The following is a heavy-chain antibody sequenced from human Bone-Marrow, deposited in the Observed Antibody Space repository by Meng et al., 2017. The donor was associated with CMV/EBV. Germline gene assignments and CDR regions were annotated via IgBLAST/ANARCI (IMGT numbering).Heavy chain of an antibody. J-gene: IGHJ6*02. CDR1: GLTVSGTY. V-gene: IGHV3-53*01. CDR3: ARNNRHHYRSDYGMDV. D-gene: IGHD3-3*02. CDR2: IFNDGRT. Sequence: GESLKISCAASGLTVSGTYMSWVRQAPGKGLEWVSVIFNDGRTYYADSVKGRFTISRDYSKNTVYLQMNSLRAEDTAGYYCARNNRHHYRSDYGMDVWGQGTTVTVSS.